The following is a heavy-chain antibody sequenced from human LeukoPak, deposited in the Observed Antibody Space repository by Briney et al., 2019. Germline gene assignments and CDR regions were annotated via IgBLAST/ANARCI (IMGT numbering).Heavy chain of an antibody. CDR3: ARNVVLGYYYYYYMDV. D-gene: IGHD2-21*01. J-gene: IGHJ6*03. Sequence: SETLSLTCTVSGASISSGSYYWSWIRQPAGKGLEWIGRIYTSGSTNYNPSLKSRVTISVDTSKNQFSLKLSSVTAADTAVYYCARNVVLGYYYYYYMDVWGKGTTVTVSS. V-gene: IGHV4-61*02. CDR2: IYTSGST. CDR1: GASISSGSYY.